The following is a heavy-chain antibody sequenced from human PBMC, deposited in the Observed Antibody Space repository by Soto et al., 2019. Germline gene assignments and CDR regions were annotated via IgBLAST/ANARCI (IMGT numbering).Heavy chain of an antibody. CDR1: GFTFSSYW. J-gene: IGHJ4*02. Sequence: PGGSLRLSCAASGFTFSSYWMHWVRQARGKGLVWVSRINSDGSSTYYADSVKGRFTISRDNSKNTLYLQMNSLRAEDTAVYYCAKSISTWDYWGQGTLVTVSS. V-gene: IGHV3-74*01. CDR3: AKSISTWDY. CDR2: INSDGSST. D-gene: IGHD6-6*01.